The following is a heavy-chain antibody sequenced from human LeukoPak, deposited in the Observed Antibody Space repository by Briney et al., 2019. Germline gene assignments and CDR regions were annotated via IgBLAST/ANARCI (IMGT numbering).Heavy chain of an antibody. CDR3: ARGGGSIRHSYYYYVDV. D-gene: IGHD2-15*01. CDR1: GFTFSSYG. CDR2: ITWNGGST. V-gene: IGHV3-20*04. J-gene: IGHJ6*03. Sequence: GGSLRLSCAASGFTFSSYGMHWVRQAPGQGPEWVSGITWNGGSTDYAASVKGRFTISRDNAKNSLYLRMNSLRDEDTALYYCARGGGSIRHSYYYYVDVWGKGTSVTVSS.